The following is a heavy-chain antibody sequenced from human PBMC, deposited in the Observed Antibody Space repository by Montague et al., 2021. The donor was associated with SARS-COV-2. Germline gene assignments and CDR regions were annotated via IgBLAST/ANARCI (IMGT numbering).Heavy chain of an antibody. CDR1: VFTFSSYA. J-gene: IGHJ6*02. Sequence: SLRLSCAASVFTFSSYAIPLVLQAPVQVLDWVALQSYDVSHEYYXXSVKVRFTISRDNSKNSVYLQMNSLRVEETAVYYWAKEEVLISYYYGMDVWGQGTTVTVSS. CDR3: AKEEVLISYYYGMDV. D-gene: IGHD3/OR15-3a*01. CDR2: QSYDVSHE. V-gene: IGHV3-30*18.